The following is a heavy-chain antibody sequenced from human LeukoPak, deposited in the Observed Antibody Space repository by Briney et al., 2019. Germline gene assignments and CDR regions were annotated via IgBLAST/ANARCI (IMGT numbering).Heavy chain of an antibody. Sequence: PSETLSLTCTVSGGSISTNHYNWGWIRQPPGKGLEWIGSIFYSGTTYHNPSLKNRVSISVDTSRRQLSLQLTSVTAADTAVYYYARPSYIGYCSRSTCNREAFDVWGQGTVVTVS. J-gene: IGHJ3*01. CDR3: ARPSYIGYCSRSTCNREAFDV. CDR1: GGSISTNHYN. D-gene: IGHD2-2*01. V-gene: IGHV4-39*01. CDR2: IFYSGTT.